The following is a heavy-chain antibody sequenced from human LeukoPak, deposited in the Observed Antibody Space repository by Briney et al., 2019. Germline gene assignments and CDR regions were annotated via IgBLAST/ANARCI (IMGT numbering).Heavy chain of an antibody. CDR3: ARDRSALDAFDI. V-gene: IGHV4-39*07. CDR2: IYYSGST. Sequence: SETLSLTCTVSGGSISSSSYYWGWIRQPPGKGLEWIGSIYYSGSTYYNPSLKSRATISVDTSKNQFSLKLSSVTAADTAVYYCARDRSALDAFDIWGQGTMVTVSS. J-gene: IGHJ3*02. CDR1: GGSISSSSYY.